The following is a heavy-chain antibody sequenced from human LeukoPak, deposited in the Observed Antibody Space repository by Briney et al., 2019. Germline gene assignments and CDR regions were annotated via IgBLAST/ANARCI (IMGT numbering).Heavy chain of an antibody. CDR3: ARHARSSSHPSNWFDP. CDR1: GGSVSSGSYY. V-gene: IGHV4-61*01. Sequence: PSETLSLTCTVSGGSVSSGSYYWSWIRQPPGKGLEWIGYIYYSGSTNYNPSLKSRVTISVDTSKNQFSLKLSSVTAADTTVYYCARHARSSSHPSNWFDPWGQGTLVTVSS. J-gene: IGHJ5*02. CDR2: IYYSGST. D-gene: IGHD6-13*01.